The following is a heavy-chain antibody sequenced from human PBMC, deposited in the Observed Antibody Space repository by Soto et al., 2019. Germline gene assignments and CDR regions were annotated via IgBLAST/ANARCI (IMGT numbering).Heavy chain of an antibody. D-gene: IGHD5-18*01. CDR1: ARSISSPNYY. CDR2: IYYSGST. J-gene: IGHJ6*02. CDR3: ACIFSGGYGYGLYYYDMDV. V-gene: IGHV4-39*01. Sequence: PSETLSLTCAASARSISSPNYYWGWRRRPPGKGLEWIGSIYYSGSTYYNPSLKSRVTISVDTSKNQFSLKLSSVTAADTAVYYCACIFSGGYGYGLYYYDMDVWGQGTTVT.